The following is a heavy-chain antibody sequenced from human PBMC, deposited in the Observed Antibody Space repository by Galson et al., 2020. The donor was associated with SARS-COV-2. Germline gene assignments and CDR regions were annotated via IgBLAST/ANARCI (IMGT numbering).Heavy chain of an antibody. CDR2: INGDGSSA. D-gene: IGHD3-16*01. J-gene: IGHJ4*02. Sequence: GGSLRLSCAASGFIFRNYWMHWVRQVPGKGLVWVSRINGDGSSAAYADSVKGRFTISRDNAKNTLYLQMKGLRAEDTALYFCARDSLGGAYSPNYFDNWGQGSLVTVS. CDR1: GFIFRNYW. V-gene: IGHV3-74*01. CDR3: ARDSLGGAYSPNYFDN.